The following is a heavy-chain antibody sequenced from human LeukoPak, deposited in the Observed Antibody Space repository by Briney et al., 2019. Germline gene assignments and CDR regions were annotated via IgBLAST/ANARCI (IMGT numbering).Heavy chain of an antibody. CDR2: LFYTGST. D-gene: IGHD3-9*01. V-gene: IGHV4-39*01. CDR3: ARQTYYDILTGYYPENFDY. J-gene: IGHJ4*02. Sequence: SETLSPTCHVSGGSISGSSYYWGWILQPPGNGLEWSGRLFYTGSTYYNPSLKSQLTISVDTSKNQFSLKLSSVTAADTAVYYCARQTYYDILTGYYPENFDYWGQGTLVTVSS. CDR1: GGSISGSSYY.